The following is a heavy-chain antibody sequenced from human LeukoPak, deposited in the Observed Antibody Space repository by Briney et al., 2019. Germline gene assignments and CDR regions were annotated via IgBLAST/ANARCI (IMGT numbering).Heavy chain of an antibody. J-gene: IGHJ4*02. CDR1: GDSITNSY. D-gene: IGHD6-19*01. CDR3: ARAEKAVTVRLDS. V-gene: IGHV4-59*01. CDR2: MYNSGST. Sequence: SETLSLTCTVSGDSITNSYWSGIRQSPGKGLEWIGYMYNSGSTTYNPSLKSRVTISTDTSKNQFSLRLNSVTAADTAVYYCARAEKAVTVRLDSWGQGTLVTVSS.